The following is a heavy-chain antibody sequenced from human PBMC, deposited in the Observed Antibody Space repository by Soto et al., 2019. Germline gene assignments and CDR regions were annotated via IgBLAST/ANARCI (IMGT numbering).Heavy chain of an antibody. CDR2: IWYDGNNK. CDR3: ARTSSPWYFDL. Sequence: QVQLVESGGGVVQPGRSLRLSCAASGFTFSTYGMHWVRQAPGKGLEWVAVIWYDGNNKYYADSVKGRFTISRDNSKNTLYLQMNSLRAEDTAVYYCARTSSPWYFDLWGRGTLVTVSS. D-gene: IGHD2-2*01. V-gene: IGHV3-33*01. CDR1: GFTFSTYG. J-gene: IGHJ2*01.